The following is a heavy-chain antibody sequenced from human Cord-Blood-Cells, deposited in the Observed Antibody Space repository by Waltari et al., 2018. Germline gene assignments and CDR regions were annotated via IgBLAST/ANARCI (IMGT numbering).Heavy chain of an antibody. CDR3: ARGLYGSGSYIDGDFDY. V-gene: IGHV3-30-3*01. CDR2: ISYDGSNK. D-gene: IGHD3-10*01. Sequence: QVQLVESGGGVVQPGRSLRLSCAASGFTFSSYAMHWVRQAPGKGLEWVAVISYDGSNKYYADSVKGRFTISRDNSKTTLYLQMNSLRAEDTAVYYCARGLYGSGSYIDGDFDYWGQGTLVTVSS. J-gene: IGHJ4*02. CDR1: GFTFSSYA.